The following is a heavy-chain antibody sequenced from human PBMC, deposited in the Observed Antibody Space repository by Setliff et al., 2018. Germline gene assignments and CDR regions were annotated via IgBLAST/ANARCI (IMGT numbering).Heavy chain of an antibody. CDR3: TPWTGTSRLHY. Sequence: PGGSLRLSCTTSGSTFGDYAITWVRQAPGKGLEWVGFIRGKPSSGTTEYAASVKGRFTISRDDSKSIAYLQMSSLKTEDTALYYCTPWTGTSRLHYWGQGTLVTVSS. D-gene: IGHD1-7*01. J-gene: IGHJ4*02. V-gene: IGHV3-49*04. CDR2: IRGKPSSGTT. CDR1: GSTFGDYA.